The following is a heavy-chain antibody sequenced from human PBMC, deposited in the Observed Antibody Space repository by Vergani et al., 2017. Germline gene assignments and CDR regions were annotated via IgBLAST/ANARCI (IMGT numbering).Heavy chain of an antibody. V-gene: IGHV3-49*03. Sequence: EVQLVESGGGLVQPGRSLRLSCTASGFTFGDYAMSWFRQAPGKGLEWVGFIRSKAYGGTTEYAASVKGRFTISRDDSKSIAYLQMNSLKTEDTAVYYCARDGGYSGSYYYDYWGQGTLVTVSS. D-gene: IGHD1-26*01. CDR2: IRSKAYGGTT. CDR3: ARDGGYSGSYYYDY. CDR1: GFTFGDYA. J-gene: IGHJ4*02.